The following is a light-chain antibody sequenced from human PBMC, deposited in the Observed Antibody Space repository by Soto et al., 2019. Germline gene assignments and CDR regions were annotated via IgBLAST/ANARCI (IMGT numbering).Light chain of an antibody. J-gene: IGKJ2*01. CDR3: LQSVELYT. V-gene: IGKV2D-29*01. CDR2: EVS. Sequence: DVVMTQTPLSLSVTPGQPASISCKSSQSLLHSDGKTYLYWYLQKPGQPPHLLIYEVSNRSSGVPDRFSGSGAGTDFIPKISRVEAEDVVFYHCLQSVELYTFGQGTKLEIK. CDR1: QSLLHSDGKTY.